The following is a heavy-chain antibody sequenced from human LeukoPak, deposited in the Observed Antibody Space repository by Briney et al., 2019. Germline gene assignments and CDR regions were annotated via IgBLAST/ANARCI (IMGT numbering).Heavy chain of an antibody. CDR3: ARQGLYYYDSSGPDAFDI. D-gene: IGHD3-22*01. Sequence: PSETLSLTCAVSGYSISSGYYWGWIRQPPGKGLEWIVSIFRSGSTYYNPSLKSRVTISVDTSKNQFSLKLSSVTAADTAVYYCARQGLYYYDSSGPDAFDIWGQGTMVTVSS. J-gene: IGHJ3*02. V-gene: IGHV4-38-2*01. CDR2: IFRSGST. CDR1: GYSISSGYY.